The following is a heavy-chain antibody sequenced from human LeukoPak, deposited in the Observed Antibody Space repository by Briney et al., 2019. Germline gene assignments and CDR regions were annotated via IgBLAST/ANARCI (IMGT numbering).Heavy chain of an antibody. CDR2: IYYSGST. CDR1: GGSISSYY. CDR3: ARHVYGSGSYRFDY. D-gene: IGHD3-10*01. V-gene: IGHV4-59*08. J-gene: IGHJ4*02. Sequence: SETLSLTFTVSGGSISSYYWSWIRQPPGKGLEWIGYIYYSGSTNYNPSLKSRVTISVDTSKNQFSLKLSSVTAADTAVYYCARHVYGSGSYRFDYWGQGTLVTVSS.